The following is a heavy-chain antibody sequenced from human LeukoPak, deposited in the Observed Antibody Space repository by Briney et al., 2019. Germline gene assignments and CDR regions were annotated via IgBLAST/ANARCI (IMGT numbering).Heavy chain of an antibody. J-gene: IGHJ4*02. CDR3: ARSYYDMLTGYYNRVGFDY. CDR2: IYTAGST. CDR1: GDSISRYY. D-gene: IGHD3-9*01. V-gene: IGHV4-4*09. Sequence: SETLSLTCTVSGDSISRYYWSWIRQPPGKGLEWIEYIYTAGSTNYNPSLKSRATISVDTSKNQFSLKLSSVTAADTAVYYCARSYYDMLTGYYNRVGFDYWSQGTLVTVSS.